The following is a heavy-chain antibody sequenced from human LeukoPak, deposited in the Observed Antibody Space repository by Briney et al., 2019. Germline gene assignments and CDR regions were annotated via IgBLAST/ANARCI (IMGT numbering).Heavy chain of an antibody. Sequence: PSETLSLTCAVYGGSFSGYYWSWIRQPPGKGLEWIGEINHSGSTNYNPSLKSRVTISVDTSKNQFSLKLSSVTAADTAVYYCAREAVYRNSPPPPFFDYWGQGTLVTVSS. CDR1: GGSFSGYY. V-gene: IGHV4-34*01. CDR2: INHSGST. D-gene: IGHD4-4*01. J-gene: IGHJ4*02. CDR3: AREAVYRNSPPPPFFDY.